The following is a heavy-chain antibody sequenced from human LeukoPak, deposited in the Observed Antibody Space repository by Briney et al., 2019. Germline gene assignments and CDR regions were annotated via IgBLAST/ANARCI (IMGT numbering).Heavy chain of an antibody. J-gene: IGHJ4*02. Sequence: GGSLGLSCAASGNYWMHWVRQAPGKGLVWVSHINSDGSWASYADSVKGRFTISKDNAKNTVYLQMNSLRAEDTAVYYCVSFYETYWGRGTLVTVSS. CDR1: GNYW. CDR3: VSFYETY. V-gene: IGHV3-74*01. D-gene: IGHD2/OR15-2a*01. CDR2: INSDGSWA.